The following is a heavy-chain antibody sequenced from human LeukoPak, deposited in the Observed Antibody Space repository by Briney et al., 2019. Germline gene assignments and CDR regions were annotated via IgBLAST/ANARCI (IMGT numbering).Heavy chain of an antibody. CDR3: ARDFYYYGSGSASAYYYGMDV. V-gene: IGHV4-39*07. D-gene: IGHD3-10*01. J-gene: IGHJ6*02. Sequence: SETLSLTCTVSGGSISSSSYYWGWIRQPPGKGLEWIGSIYYSGSTYYNPSLKSRVTISVDTSKNQFSLKLSSVTAADTAVYYCARDFYYYGSGSASAYYYGMDVWGQGTTVTVSS. CDR2: IYYSGST. CDR1: GGSISSSSYY.